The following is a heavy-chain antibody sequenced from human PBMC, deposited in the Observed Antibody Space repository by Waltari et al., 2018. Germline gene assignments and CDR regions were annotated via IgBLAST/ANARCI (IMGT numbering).Heavy chain of an antibody. V-gene: IGHV4-61*08. CDR2: IYGNRGST. D-gene: IGHD2-2*03. CDR1: GGSISGGYG. Sequence: QVQLQESGPAVVKPSETLSLTCAVSGGSISGGYGWSWIRQAPGKGLEWIGYIYGNRGSTYYNPSLKSRVTISKDTSNNQFSLKLRSVTAADTAVYHCARDPIGSPYNRFDVWGPGVLVTVSS. CDR3: ARDPIGSPYNRFDV. J-gene: IGHJ5*02.